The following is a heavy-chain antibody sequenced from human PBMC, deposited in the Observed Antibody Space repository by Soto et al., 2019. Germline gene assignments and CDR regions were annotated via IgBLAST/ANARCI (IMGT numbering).Heavy chain of an antibody. D-gene: IGHD6-13*01. CDR3: ARGFSSSWPNWYFDL. J-gene: IGHJ2*01. CDR2: IKQDGSAK. Sequence: PGGSLRLSCAASGFTFGSYWMSWVRQAPGKGLEWVANIKQDGSAKYYVDSVKGRFTISRDNAENSLYLQMNSLRAEDTAVYYCARGFSSSWPNWYFDLWGRGTLVTVS. V-gene: IGHV3-7*04. CDR1: GFTFGSYW.